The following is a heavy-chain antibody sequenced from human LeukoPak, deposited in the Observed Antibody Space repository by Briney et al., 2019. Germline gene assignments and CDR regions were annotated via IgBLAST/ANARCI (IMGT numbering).Heavy chain of an antibody. CDR2: INPNSGGT. Sequence: ASVKVSCKASGYTFTGYYMHWVRQAPGQGLEWMGWINPNSGGTNYAQKFQGRVTMTRDTSISTAYMELSRLRSGDTAVYYCARDTIEHNYGGPLLYFDYWGQGTLVTVSS. V-gene: IGHV1-2*02. D-gene: IGHD4-23*01. CDR1: GYTFTGYY. CDR3: ARDTIEHNYGGPLLYFDY. J-gene: IGHJ4*02.